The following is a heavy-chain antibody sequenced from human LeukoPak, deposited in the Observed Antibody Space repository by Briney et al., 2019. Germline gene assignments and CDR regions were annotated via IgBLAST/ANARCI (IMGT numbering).Heavy chain of an antibody. CDR2: ISGSGNRT. D-gene: IGHD2-15*01. CDR1: GFTFSSYA. CDR3: AKNLYCGGGSCYPSALGMDV. J-gene: IGHJ6*02. Sequence: GGSLRLSCAASGFTFSSYAMSWVRQAPGKGLEWVSSISGSGNRTYYADSVKGRFTISRDNSKNTMFLQMNSLRAEDTAVYYCAKNLYCGGGSCYPSALGMDVWGQGTTVTVSS. V-gene: IGHV3-23*01.